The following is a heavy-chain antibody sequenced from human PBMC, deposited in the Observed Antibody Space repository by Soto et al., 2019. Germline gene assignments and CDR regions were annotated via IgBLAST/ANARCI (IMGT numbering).Heavy chain of an antibody. V-gene: IGHV1-69*12. CDR2: IIPIFGTA. CDR1: GGTFSSYT. D-gene: IGHD5-12*01. CDR3: ARGNHWWLQFGYFDL. Sequence: QVQLVQSGAEVKKPGSSVTVSCKASGGTFSSYTISWVRQAPGQGLEWMGGIIPIFGTANYAQKFQGRVTITADESTIKAYMELSSLRSEDTAVYYCARGNHWWLQFGYFDLWGRGTLVTVST. J-gene: IGHJ2*01.